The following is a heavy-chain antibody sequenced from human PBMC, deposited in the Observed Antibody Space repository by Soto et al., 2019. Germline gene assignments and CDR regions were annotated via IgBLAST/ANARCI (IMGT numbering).Heavy chain of an antibody. CDR2: IKEDGSEK. V-gene: IGHV3-7*03. Sequence: EVQLVESGGSLVQPGGSLRLSCAASGFTLSNFWMSWVRQAPGKGLEWVASIKEDGSEKTYVDSVKGRFTISRDNAQNSLYLQMNRLRVDDAAVYYCASYRTLGCWGQGTSVIVSS. J-gene: IGHJ4*02. D-gene: IGHD1-26*01. CDR3: ASYRTLGC. CDR1: GFTLSNFW.